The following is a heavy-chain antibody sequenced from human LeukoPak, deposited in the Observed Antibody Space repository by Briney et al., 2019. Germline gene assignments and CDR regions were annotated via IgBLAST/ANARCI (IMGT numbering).Heavy chain of an antibody. D-gene: IGHD3-10*01. CDR1: GYSFTSYW. CDR2: IDPSDSYT. J-gene: IGHJ5*02. Sequence: GESLKISCKGSGYSFTSYWISWVRRMPGKGLEWMGRIDPSDSYTNYSPSFQGHVTISADKSISTAYLQWSSLKASDTAMYYCARRVYSGDWFDPWGQGTLVTVSS. CDR3: ARRVYSGDWFDP. V-gene: IGHV5-10-1*01.